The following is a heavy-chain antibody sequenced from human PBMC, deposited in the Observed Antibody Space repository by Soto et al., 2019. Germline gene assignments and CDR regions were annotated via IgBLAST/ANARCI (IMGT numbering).Heavy chain of an antibody. CDR2: IKSKTDGGTT. CDR1: GFTFSNAW. CDR3: TTDLIVVVVAATPDYYYYMDV. V-gene: IGHV3-15*01. D-gene: IGHD2-15*01. Sequence: EVQLVESGGGLVKPGGSLRLSCAASGFTFSNAWMSWVRQAPGKGLEWVGRIKSKTDGGTTDYAAPVKGRFTISRDDSKNTLYLQMNSLKPEDTAVYYCTTDLIVVVVAATPDYYYYMDVWGKGTTVTVSS. J-gene: IGHJ6*03.